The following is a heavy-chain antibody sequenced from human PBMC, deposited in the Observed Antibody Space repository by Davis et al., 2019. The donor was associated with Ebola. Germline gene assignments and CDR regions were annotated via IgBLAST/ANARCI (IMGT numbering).Heavy chain of an antibody. CDR2: INPHNGNT. V-gene: IGHV1-18*04. CDR1: GYTFTNYG. CDR3: ARVVAVASGWFDP. D-gene: IGHD6-19*01. Sequence: AASVKVSCKASGYTFTNYGITWVRQAPGQGLEWMGWINPHNGNTNYAQNVQGRVIMTSDTATTTAYMEVGSLRSDDTAVYYCARVVAVASGWFDPWGQGTLVTVSS. J-gene: IGHJ5*02.